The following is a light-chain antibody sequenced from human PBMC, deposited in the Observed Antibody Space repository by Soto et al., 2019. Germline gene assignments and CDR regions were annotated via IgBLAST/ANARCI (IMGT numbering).Light chain of an antibody. J-gene: IGKJ1*01. CDR3: QQSYSTPPWT. V-gene: IGKV1-39*01. Sequence: DIQMTQSPSSLSASVGGRVTRTCRASQSISSYLNWYQQKPGKAPKLLIYAASSLQSGVPSRFSGSGSGTDFTLTISSLQPEDFATYYCQQSYSTPPWTVGPGTQVEIK. CDR1: QSISSY. CDR2: AAS.